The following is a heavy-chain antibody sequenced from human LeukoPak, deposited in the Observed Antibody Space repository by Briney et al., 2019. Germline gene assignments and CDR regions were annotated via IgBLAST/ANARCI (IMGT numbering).Heavy chain of an antibody. D-gene: IGHD2-2*01. CDR3: ARGRYCSSTSCYSLGYYYMDV. CDR1: GFTFSSYW. V-gene: IGHV3-7*01. J-gene: IGHJ6*03. Sequence: GGSLRLSCAASGFTFSSYWMSWVRQAPGKGLEWVANIKQDGSEKYYVDSVKGRFTISRDNAKNSLYLQMNSLRAEDTAVYYCARGRYCSSTSCYSLGYYYMDVWGKGTTVIVSS. CDR2: IKQDGSEK.